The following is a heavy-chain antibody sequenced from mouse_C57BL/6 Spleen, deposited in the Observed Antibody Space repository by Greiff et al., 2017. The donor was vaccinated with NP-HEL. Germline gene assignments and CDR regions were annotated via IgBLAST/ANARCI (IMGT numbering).Heavy chain of an antibody. J-gene: IGHJ1*03. CDR3: ARGGLITTVNWYCDV. CDR2: INPNNGGT. V-gene: IGHV1-22*01. D-gene: IGHD1-1*01. Sequence: VQLQQSGPELVKPGASVKMSCKASGYTFTDYNMHWVKQSHGKSLEWIGYINPNNGGTSYNQKFKGKATLTVNKSSSTAYMELRSLTSEDSAVYYCARGGLITTVNWYCDVWGTGTTVTVSS. CDR1: GYTFTDYN.